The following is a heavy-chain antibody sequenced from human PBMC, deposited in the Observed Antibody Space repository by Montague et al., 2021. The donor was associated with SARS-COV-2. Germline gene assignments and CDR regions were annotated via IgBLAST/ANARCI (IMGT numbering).Heavy chain of an antibody. CDR3: ATDYGAGSYFDY. CDR2: MYYDGSP. J-gene: IGHJ4*02. D-gene: IGHD3-10*01. V-gene: IGHV4-59*01. CDR1: GGSISIYY. Sequence: SETLSLTCTVSGGSISIYYWYWIRLPPAKGMEWIGFMYYDGSPTYIPSRRGRVTISVDKSKNQCSLNLSSVTAADTAVYYCATDYGAGSYFDYWGRGSLVTVSS.